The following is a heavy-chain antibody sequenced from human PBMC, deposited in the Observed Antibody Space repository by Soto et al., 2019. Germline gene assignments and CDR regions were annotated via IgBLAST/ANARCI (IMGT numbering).Heavy chain of an antibody. CDR1: GDSVSSNSAG. V-gene: IGHV6-1*01. Sequence: PSQTLSLTCVITGDSVSSNSAGWSWVRQSPSRGLEWLGRTYYRSKWYYEYAVSVRGRITINPDTSKNQYSLQLNSVTPEDTAVYFCARGEQYSGRIFDYWGQGTLVTDSS. CDR3: ARGEQYSGRIFDY. J-gene: IGHJ4*01. CDR2: TYYRSKWYY. D-gene: IGHD1-26*01.